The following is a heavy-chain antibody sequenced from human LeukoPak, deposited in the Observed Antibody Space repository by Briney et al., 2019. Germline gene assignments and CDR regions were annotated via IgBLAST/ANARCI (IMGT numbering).Heavy chain of an antibody. V-gene: IGHV4-59*01. CDR1: GGSISSYY. J-gene: IGHJ6*03. CDR2: IYYSGST. CDR3: ARSALASYYYYYYMDV. D-gene: IGHD5-18*01. Sequence: PSETLSLTCTVSGGSISSYYWSWIRQPPGKGLEWIGYIYYSGSTNYNPSLKSRVTISADTSKNQFSLKLSSVTAADTAVYYCARSALASYYYYYYMDVWGRGTSVTVSS.